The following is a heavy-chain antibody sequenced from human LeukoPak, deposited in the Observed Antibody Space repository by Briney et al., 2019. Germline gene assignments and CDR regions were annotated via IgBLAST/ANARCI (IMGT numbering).Heavy chain of an antibody. V-gene: IGHV4-38-2*01. D-gene: IGHD3-22*01. CDR2: IYHSGST. CDR1: GYSISSGYY. CDR3: ARMSLVVVITVFDC. Sequence: SETLSLTCAVSGYSISSGYYWGWIRQPPGKGLEWIGSIYHSGSTYYNPSLKSRVTISVDTSKNQFSLKLSSVTAADTAVYYCARMSLVVVITVFDCWGQGTLVTVSS. J-gene: IGHJ4*02.